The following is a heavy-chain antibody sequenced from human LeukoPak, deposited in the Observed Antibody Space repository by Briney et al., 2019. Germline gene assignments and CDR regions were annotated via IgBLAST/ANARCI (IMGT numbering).Heavy chain of an antibody. V-gene: IGHV4-39*01. D-gene: IGHD2-21*02. J-gene: IGHJ6*03. CDR2: IYYSGST. CDR1: GGSISSSSYY. Sequence: SETLSLTCTVSGGSISSSSYYWGWIRQPPGKGLEWIGSIYYSGSTYYNPSLKSRVTISVDTSKNQFSLKLSSVTAADTAVYYCAKVKEGNGDYFYYYYYMDVWGKGTTVTISS. CDR3: AKVKEGNGDYFYYYYYMDV.